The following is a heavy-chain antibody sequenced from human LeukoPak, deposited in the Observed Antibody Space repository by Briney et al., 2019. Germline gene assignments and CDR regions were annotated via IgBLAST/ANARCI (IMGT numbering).Heavy chain of an antibody. V-gene: IGHV2-70*11. CDR2: IDWDDDK. CDR1: GFSLSTSGMC. J-gene: IGHJ4*02. Sequence: SGPALVKPTQTLTLTCTLSGFSLSTSGMCVSWIRQPPEKALEWLARIDWDDDKYYSTSLKTRLTISKDTSKNQVVLTMTNMDTVDTATYYCAREKWLRAPFDYWGQGTLVTVSS. CDR3: AREKWLRAPFDY. D-gene: IGHD5-12*01.